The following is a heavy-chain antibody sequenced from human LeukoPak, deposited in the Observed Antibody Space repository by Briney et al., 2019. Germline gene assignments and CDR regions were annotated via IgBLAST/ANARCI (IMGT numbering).Heavy chain of an antibody. Sequence: PSETLSLACTVSGGSISTSNYYWGWIRQPPGKGLEWTGNIFYSGSTYYNPSLDSRVTISVDKSKNQFSLKLSSVTAADTAVYYCARVVARSFDIWGQGTVVTVS. CDR3: ARVVARSFDI. D-gene: IGHD2-2*01. J-gene: IGHJ3*02. CDR2: IFYSGST. CDR1: GGSISTSNYY. V-gene: IGHV4-39*07.